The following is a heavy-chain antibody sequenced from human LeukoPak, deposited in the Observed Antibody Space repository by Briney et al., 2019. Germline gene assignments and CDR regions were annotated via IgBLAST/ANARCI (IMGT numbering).Heavy chain of an antibody. V-gene: IGHV4-34*01. CDR2: INHSGST. Sequence: PSETLSLTCAVYGGSFSGYYWSWIRQPLGKGLEWIGEINHSGSTNYNPSLKSRVTISVDTSKNQFSLKLSSVTAADTAVYYCARASYYDFWSWGQGTLVTVSS. J-gene: IGHJ4*02. CDR3: ARASYYDFWS. D-gene: IGHD3-3*01. CDR1: GGSFSGYY.